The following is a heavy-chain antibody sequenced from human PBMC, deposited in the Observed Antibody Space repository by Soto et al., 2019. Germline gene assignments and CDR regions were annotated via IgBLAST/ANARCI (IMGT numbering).Heavy chain of an antibody. D-gene: IGHD1-26*01. CDR1: GFTFSDSY. CDR3: ARDPISTFPSSLD. Sequence: PGGSLRLSCAASGFTFSDSYMSWIRQAPGKGLEWVSYISSSGSTIYYADSVKGRFTISRDNAKNSLYLQMNSLRAEDTAVYYCARDPISTFPSSLDWGQGTLVTVSS. CDR2: ISSSGSTI. J-gene: IGHJ4*02. V-gene: IGHV3-11*01.